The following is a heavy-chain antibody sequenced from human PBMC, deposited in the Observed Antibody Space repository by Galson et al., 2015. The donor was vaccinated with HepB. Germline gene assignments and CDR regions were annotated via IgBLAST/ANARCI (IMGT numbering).Heavy chain of an antibody. CDR1: GFTFSSYA. Sequence: SLRLSCAASGFTFSSYAMHWVRQAPGKGLEWVAVISYDGSNKYYADSVKGRFTISRDNSKNTLYLQMNSLRAEDTAVYYCARDLREMATITDAFDIWGQGTMVTVSS. J-gene: IGHJ3*02. CDR2: ISYDGSNK. D-gene: IGHD5-24*01. CDR3: ARDLREMATITDAFDI. V-gene: IGHV3-30-3*01.